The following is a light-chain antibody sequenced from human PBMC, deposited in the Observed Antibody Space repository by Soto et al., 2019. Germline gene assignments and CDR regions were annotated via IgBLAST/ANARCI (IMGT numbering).Light chain of an antibody. CDR1: SSDVGGYNY. J-gene: IGLJ2*01. CDR2: EVS. Sequence: QSALTQPASVSGSPGQSITISGTGTSSDVGGYNYVSWYQHHPGKAPKLMIYEVSNRPSGVSNRFSGSKSGNTASLTISGLQAEDEADYYCNSYTSGSTPVVFGGGTKLTVL. CDR3: NSYTSGSTPVV. V-gene: IGLV2-14*01.